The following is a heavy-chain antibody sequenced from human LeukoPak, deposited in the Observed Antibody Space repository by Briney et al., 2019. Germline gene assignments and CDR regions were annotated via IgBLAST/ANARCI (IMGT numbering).Heavy chain of an antibody. V-gene: IGHV4-59*08. CDR3: ARRGKVRTGSDAFDI. D-gene: IGHD7-27*01. J-gene: IGHJ3*02. CDR1: GGSISSYY. Sequence: PSETLSLTCTVSGGSISSYYWSWIRQPPGKGLEWIGYIYYSGSTNYNPSLKSRVTISVDTSKNQFSLKLSSVTAADTAVYYCARRGKVRTGSDAFDIWGQGTMVTVSS. CDR2: IYYSGST.